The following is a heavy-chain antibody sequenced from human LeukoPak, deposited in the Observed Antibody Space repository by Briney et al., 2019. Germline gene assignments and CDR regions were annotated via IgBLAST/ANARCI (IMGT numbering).Heavy chain of an antibody. J-gene: IGHJ3*02. CDR3: ARSVGELGNAFDI. Sequence: GGSLRLSCAASGFTFSTYDMHWVRQPTGKGLEWVSGIGAGGDTYYSGSVKGRFTISRENAKKSLYLQMNSLRGGDTAVYYCARSVGELGNAFDIWGQGTMVTVSS. V-gene: IGHV3-13*01. CDR2: IGAGGDT. D-gene: IGHD3-10*01. CDR1: GFTFSTYD.